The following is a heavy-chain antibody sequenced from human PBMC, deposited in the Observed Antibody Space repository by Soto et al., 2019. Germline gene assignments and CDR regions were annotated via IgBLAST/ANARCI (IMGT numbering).Heavy chain of an antibody. CDR3: ARERSRYDRSGYYRPDY. Sequence: SVKFSCKASGDTFSSYAISWVRQAPGQGLEWMGGIIPILGTPNYAQKFQGRVTITADKSTSTAYMELSSLRSEDTAVYYCARERSRYDRSGYYRPDYWGQGTLVTVSS. V-gene: IGHV1-69*10. J-gene: IGHJ4*02. CDR1: GDTFSSYA. CDR2: IIPILGTP. D-gene: IGHD3-22*01.